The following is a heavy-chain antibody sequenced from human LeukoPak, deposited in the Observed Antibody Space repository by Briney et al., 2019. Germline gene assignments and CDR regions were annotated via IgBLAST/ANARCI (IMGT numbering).Heavy chain of an antibody. Sequence: SETLSLTCTASGGTISSYYWSWIRQPPGKGLEWIGYIYYSGSTNYNPSLKSRVTISVDTSKNQFSLKLSSVTAADTAVYYCARLMAPVAPHFSGHSSTYYRELGWGEATLVTVSS. CDR3: ARLMAPVAPHFSGHSSTYYRELG. CDR2: IYYSGST. D-gene: IGHD3-22*01. V-gene: IGHV4-59*08. J-gene: IGHJ4*02. CDR1: GGTISSYY.